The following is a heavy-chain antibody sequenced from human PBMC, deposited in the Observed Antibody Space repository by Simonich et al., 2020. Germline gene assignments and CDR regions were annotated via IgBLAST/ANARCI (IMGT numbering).Heavy chain of an antibody. J-gene: IGHJ3*02. V-gene: IGHV3-74*01. CDR3: ARDYSNYDAFDI. Sequence: EVQLVESGGGLVQPGGSLRLSCAASGFTFSSYWMHWVRQAPGKGLVGCSRINKDGSSTSDADSVKVRFTISRDNAKNTLYLQMNSLRAEDTAVYYCARDYSNYDAFDIWGQGTMVTVSS. D-gene: IGHD4-4*01. CDR1: GFTFSSYW. CDR2: INKDGSST.